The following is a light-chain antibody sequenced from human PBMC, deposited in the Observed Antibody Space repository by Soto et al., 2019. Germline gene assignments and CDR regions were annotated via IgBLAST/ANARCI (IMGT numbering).Light chain of an antibody. V-gene: IGLV2-14*01. CDR2: DVN. CDR1: SSDVGGYNY. Sequence: QSALTQPASVSGSPGQSITISCTGTSSDVGGYNYVSWYQQHPDKAPKLMIYDVNNRPSGVSSRFSGSKSGNTASLTISALQAEDEADYYCSSYTSSSTLIFGGGTKLTVL. J-gene: IGLJ2*01. CDR3: SSYTSSSTLI.